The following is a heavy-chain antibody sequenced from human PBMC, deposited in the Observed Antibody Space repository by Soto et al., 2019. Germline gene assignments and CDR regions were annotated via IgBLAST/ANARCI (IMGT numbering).Heavy chain of an antibody. J-gene: IGHJ4*02. CDR1: GWNFSAYN. CDR2: IIHSGST. Sequence: GWNFSAYNWSRQRQPHGKGLAWIGEIIHSGSTNYNPSLKSRVTISVDTSKNQFSLKLSSVTAADTAVYHFARGPSFDIVVVVAAPSNFAYWGQGTLVTVSS. CDR3: ARGPSFDIVVVVAAPSNFAY. V-gene: IGHV4-34*01. D-gene: IGHD2-15*01.